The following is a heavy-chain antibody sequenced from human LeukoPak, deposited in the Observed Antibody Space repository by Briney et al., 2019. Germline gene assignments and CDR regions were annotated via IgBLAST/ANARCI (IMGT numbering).Heavy chain of an antibody. CDR2: INHSGST. CDR1: GGSFSGYY. J-gene: IGHJ4*02. D-gene: IGHD3-10*01. CDR3: ARDGLWFGDFARPHPKGPDY. V-gene: IGHV4-34*01. Sequence: PSETLSLTCAVYGGSFSGYYWSWIRQPPGKGLEWIGEINHSGSTNYNPSLKSRVTISVDTSKNQFSLKLSSVTAADTAVYYCARDGLWFGDFARPHPKGPDYWGQGTLVTVSS.